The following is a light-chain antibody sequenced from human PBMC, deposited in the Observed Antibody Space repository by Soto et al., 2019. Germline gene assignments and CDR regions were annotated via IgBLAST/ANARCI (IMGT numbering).Light chain of an antibody. CDR3: QQYNSWPPYT. J-gene: IGKJ2*01. CDR2: DTS. V-gene: IGKV3-15*01. Sequence: EIVLTQSPATLSVSPGERATLSYRASQSVSSNLAWYQQKPGQAPRLLIYDTSSRATGFPARFSGSGSGTEFTLTISSLQSEDIAVYYCQQYNSWPPYTFGQGTKVEIK. CDR1: QSVSSN.